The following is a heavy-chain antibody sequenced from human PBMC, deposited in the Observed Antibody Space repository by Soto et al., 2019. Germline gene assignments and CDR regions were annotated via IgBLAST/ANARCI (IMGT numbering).Heavy chain of an antibody. D-gene: IGHD6-19*01. J-gene: IGHJ4*02. CDR3: ATAVAGSFEY. V-gene: IGHV4-59*01. CDR2: IYNSGST. Sequence: PSETLSLTCTVSGDSISNYYWSWIRQPPEKGLEWIGYIYNSGSTNYNPSLKSRVTMSVDTSKNQFSLKLISVTAADTAVYYCATAVAGSFEYWGQGILVTVS. CDR1: GDSISNYY.